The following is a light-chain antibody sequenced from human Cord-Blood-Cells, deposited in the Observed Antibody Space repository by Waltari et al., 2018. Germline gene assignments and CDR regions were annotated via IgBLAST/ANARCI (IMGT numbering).Light chain of an antibody. CDR3: AAWDDSLSGVV. CDR2: RTH. Sequence: QSVLTQPPSASGTPGQRVTISCSGSSSNIGSNYVYWYQQLPGTAPKLLIYRTHPRPSGVPDRFSGSKSGTSASLAISGLRSEDEADYYCAAWDDSLSGVVFGGGTKLTVL. CDR1: SSNIGSNY. V-gene: IGLV1-47*01. J-gene: IGLJ2*01.